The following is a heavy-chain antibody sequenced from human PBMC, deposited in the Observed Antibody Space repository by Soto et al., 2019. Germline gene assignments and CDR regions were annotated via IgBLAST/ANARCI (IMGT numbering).Heavy chain of an antibody. CDR1: GFTFSSYS. CDR2: ISSSSSYI. D-gene: IGHD6-19*01. J-gene: IGHJ4*02. V-gene: IGHV3-21*01. Sequence: SGGSLRLSCAASGFTFSSYSMNWVRQAPGKGLEWVSSISSSSSYIYYADSVKGRFTISRDNAKNSLYLQMNSLRAEDTAVYYCARDRGSGWYPDYWGQGTLVTVSS. CDR3: ARDRGSGWYPDY.